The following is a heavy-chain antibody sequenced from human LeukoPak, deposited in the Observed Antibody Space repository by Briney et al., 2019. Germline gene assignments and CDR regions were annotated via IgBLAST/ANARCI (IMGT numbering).Heavy chain of an antibody. D-gene: IGHD3-10*01. CDR2: IYYSGST. Sequence: SETLSLTCAVYGGSFSGYYWSWIRQPPGKGLEWIGYIYYSGSTNYNPSLKSRVTISVDTSKNQFSLKLSSVTAADTAVYYCASGGYGSGSYPFDYWGQGTLVTVSS. V-gene: IGHV4-59*01. J-gene: IGHJ4*02. CDR3: ASGGYGSGSYPFDY. CDR1: GGSFSGYY.